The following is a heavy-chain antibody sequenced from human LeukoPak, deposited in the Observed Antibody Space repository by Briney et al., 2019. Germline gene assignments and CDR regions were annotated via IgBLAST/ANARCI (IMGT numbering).Heavy chain of an antibody. D-gene: IGHD5-12*01. CDR1: GYSFPNHW. CDR3: ARVAFSGYEVGY. CDR2: IFPGDSDT. J-gene: IGHJ4*02. Sequence: GESLKISCKASGYSFPNHWIGWMRQMPGKGLEWMGIIFPGDSDTRYGPSFQGQVTISADKSISTAYLQWSSLKASDTAMYYCARVAFSGYEVGYWGQGTLVTVSS. V-gene: IGHV5-51*01.